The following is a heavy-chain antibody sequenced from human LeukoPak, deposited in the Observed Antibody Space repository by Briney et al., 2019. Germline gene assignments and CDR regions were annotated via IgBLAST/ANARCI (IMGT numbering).Heavy chain of an antibody. CDR2: INPNSGGT. V-gene: IGHV1-2*02. Sequence: ASVKVSCKASGYTFTGYYMHWVRQAPGQGLEWMGWINPNSGGTNYAQKFQGRVTMTRDTSISTAYMELSRLRSDDTAVYYCARGGPTGAAMLDYYYMDVWGKGTTVTVSS. J-gene: IGHJ6*03. CDR1: GYTFTGYY. CDR3: ARGGPTGAAMLDYYYMDV. D-gene: IGHD2-2*01.